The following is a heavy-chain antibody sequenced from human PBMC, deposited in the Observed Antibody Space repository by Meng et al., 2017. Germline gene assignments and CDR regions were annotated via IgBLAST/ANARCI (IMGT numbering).Heavy chain of an antibody. Sequence: SLKISCAASGFTFDDYAMHWVRQAPGKGLEWVSGISWNSGSIGYADSVKGRFTISRDNSKNTLYLQMNSLRAEDTAVYYCARGRARYEYFQHWGQGTLVTVSS. D-gene: IGHD6-6*01. CDR1: GFTFDDYA. CDR2: ISWNSGSI. J-gene: IGHJ1*01. V-gene: IGHV3-9*01. CDR3: ARGRARYEYFQH.